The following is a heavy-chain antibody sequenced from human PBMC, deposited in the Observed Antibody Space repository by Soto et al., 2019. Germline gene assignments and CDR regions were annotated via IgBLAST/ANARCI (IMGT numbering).Heavy chain of an antibody. CDR1: GFTFSSYA. D-gene: IGHD6-25*01. CDR3: ARVNVVHSSGYDY. J-gene: IGHJ4*02. Sequence: GGSLRLSCAASGFTFSSYAMSWVRQAPGKGLEWVANIKQDGSEKYYVDSVKGRLTISRDNAKNSLYLQMNSLRAEDTAVYYCARVNVVHSSGYDYWGQGTLVTVSS. V-gene: IGHV3-7*01. CDR2: IKQDGSEK.